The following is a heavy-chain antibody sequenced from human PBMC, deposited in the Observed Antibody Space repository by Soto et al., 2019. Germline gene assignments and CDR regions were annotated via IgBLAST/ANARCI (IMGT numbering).Heavy chain of an antibody. Sequence: GGSLRLSCAASGFTFSSYSMNWVRQAPGKGLEWVSSISSSSSYIYYADSEKGRFTISRDNAKNSLYLQMNSLRAEDTAVYYCAREENYYDSSGYPVSYFDYWGQGTLVTVSS. CDR3: AREENYYDSSGYPVSYFDY. D-gene: IGHD3-22*01. CDR2: ISSSSSYI. J-gene: IGHJ4*02. CDR1: GFTFSSYS. V-gene: IGHV3-21*01.